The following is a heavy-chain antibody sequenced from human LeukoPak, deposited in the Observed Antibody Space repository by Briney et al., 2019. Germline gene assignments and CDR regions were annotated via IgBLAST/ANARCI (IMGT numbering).Heavy chain of an antibody. J-gene: IGHJ4*02. Sequence: ASVKVSCKASGYTFTKYGITWVRQAPGQGLEWMGWISTYNGNTNYAQKLQGRVTMATDTSTSTAYMELRSLISDDAAVYYCARGDDYGDYWGLYWGQGTLVTVSS. CDR2: ISTYNGNT. D-gene: IGHD4-17*01. V-gene: IGHV1-18*01. CDR3: ARGDDYGDYWGLY. CDR1: GYTFTKYG.